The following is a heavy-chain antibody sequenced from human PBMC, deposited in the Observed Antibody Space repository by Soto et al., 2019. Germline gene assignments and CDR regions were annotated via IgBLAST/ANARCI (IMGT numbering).Heavy chain of an antibody. V-gene: IGHV3-23*01. CDR2: ISGSGGST. Sequence: EVQLLESGGGLVQPGGSLRLSCAASGFTFSSYAMSWVRQAPGKGLEWVSAISGSGGSTYYADSVKGRFTISSDHCKNTLYQHMNSRRAEHTAVYYCAKPPTAGCCTNGVCFPVYYFYGMDFWGLWRTVTVSS. J-gene: IGHJ6*02. D-gene: IGHD2-8*01. CDR1: GFTFSSYA. CDR3: AKPPTAGCCTNGVCFPVYYFYGMDF.